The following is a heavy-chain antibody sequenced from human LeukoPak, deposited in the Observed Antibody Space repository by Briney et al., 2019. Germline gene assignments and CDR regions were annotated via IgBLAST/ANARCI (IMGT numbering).Heavy chain of an antibody. CDR1: GFTVSSNY. CDR3: ARDPSGYYDSSGYDY. Sequence: GGSPRLSCAASGFTVSSNYMSWVRQAPGKGLEWVSVIYSGGSTYYADSVKGRFTISRDNSKNTLYLQMNSLRAEDTAVYYCARDPSGYYDSSGYDYWGQGTLVTVSS. V-gene: IGHV3-66*01. J-gene: IGHJ4*02. CDR2: IYSGGST. D-gene: IGHD3-22*01.